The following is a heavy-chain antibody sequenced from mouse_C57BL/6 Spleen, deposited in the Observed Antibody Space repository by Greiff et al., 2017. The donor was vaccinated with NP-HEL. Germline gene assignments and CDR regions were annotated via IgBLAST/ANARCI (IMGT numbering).Heavy chain of an antibody. CDR1: GYAFSSYW. Sequence: QVQLQQSGAELVKPGASVKISCKASGYAFSSYWMYWVKQRPGKGLEWIGQIYPGDGDTNYNGKFKGKATLTADKSSSTAYMQLSSLTSEDSAVYFCAREGNPFDYWGQGTTLTVSS. J-gene: IGHJ2*01. CDR3: AREGNPFDY. V-gene: IGHV1-80*01. D-gene: IGHD2-1*01. CDR2: IYPGDGDT.